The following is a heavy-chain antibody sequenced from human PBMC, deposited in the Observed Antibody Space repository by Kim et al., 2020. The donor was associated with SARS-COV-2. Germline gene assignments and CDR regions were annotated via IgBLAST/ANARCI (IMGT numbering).Heavy chain of an antibody. CDR1: GYTFTGYY. CDR3: ARDSGSGIAAAGSDY. Sequence: ASVKVSCKASGYTFTGYYMHWVRQAPGQGLEWMGWINPNSGGTNYAQKFQGRVTMTRDTSISTAYMELSRLRSDDTAVYYCARDSGSGIAAAGSDYWGQGTLVTVSS. V-gene: IGHV1-2*02. D-gene: IGHD6-13*01. CDR2: INPNSGGT. J-gene: IGHJ4*02.